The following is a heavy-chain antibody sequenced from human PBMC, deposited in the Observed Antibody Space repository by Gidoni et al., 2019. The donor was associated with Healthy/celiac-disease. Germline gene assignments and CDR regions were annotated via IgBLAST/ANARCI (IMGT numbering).Heavy chain of an antibody. CDR3: ARDWCSSTSCYPFRPPDYYGMDV. V-gene: IGHV3-33*01. CDR2: IWYDGSNK. D-gene: IGHD2-2*01. CDR1: GFTFSIYG. J-gene: IGHJ6*02. Sequence: QVQLVESGGGVVQPGRSLRLSCAASGFTFSIYGMHWVRQAPGKGLEWVAVIWYDGSNKYYADSVKGRFTISRDNSKNTLYLQMNSLRAEDTAVYYCARDWCSSTSCYPFRPPDYYGMDVWGQGTTVTVSS.